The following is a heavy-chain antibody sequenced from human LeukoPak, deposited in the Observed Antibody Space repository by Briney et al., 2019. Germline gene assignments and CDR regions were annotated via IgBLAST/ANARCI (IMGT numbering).Heavy chain of an antibody. D-gene: IGHD4-23*01. J-gene: IGHJ4*02. Sequence: SETLSLTCAVYGGSFSGYYWSWIRQPPGKGLEWIGEINHSGSTNYNPSLKSRATISVDTSKNQFSLKLSSVTAADTAVYYCARRAYGGTFDYWGQGTLVAVSS. V-gene: IGHV4-34*01. CDR1: GGSFSGYY. CDR3: ARRAYGGTFDY. CDR2: INHSGST.